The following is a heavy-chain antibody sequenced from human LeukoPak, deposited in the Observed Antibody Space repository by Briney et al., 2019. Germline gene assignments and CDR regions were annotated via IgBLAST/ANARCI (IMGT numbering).Heavy chain of an antibody. CDR3: AKVRGYSYGQFFDY. Sequence: PGGSLRLSCAESGDTLRSYGIRCGRPAPGKRMEWVAVISYDGSNKYYADSVKGRFTISRDNSKNTLYLQMNSLRAEDTAVYYCAKVRGYSYGQFFDYWGQGTLVTVSS. CDR1: GDTLRSYG. CDR2: ISYDGSNK. V-gene: IGHV3-30*18. D-gene: IGHD5-18*01. J-gene: IGHJ4*02.